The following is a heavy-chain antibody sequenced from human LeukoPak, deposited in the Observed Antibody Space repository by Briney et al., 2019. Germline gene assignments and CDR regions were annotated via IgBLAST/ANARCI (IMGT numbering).Heavy chain of an antibody. Sequence: GGSLRLSCAASGFTFSDYYMSWIRQAPGKGLEWVSYISSSGSTIYYADSVKGRFTISRDNAKSSLYLQMNSLRAEDTAVYYCARDGRLLWFGELCCGMDVWGQGTTVTVSS. V-gene: IGHV3-11*01. CDR1: GFTFSDYY. J-gene: IGHJ6*02. CDR3: ARDGRLLWFGELCCGMDV. CDR2: ISSSGSTI. D-gene: IGHD3-10*01.